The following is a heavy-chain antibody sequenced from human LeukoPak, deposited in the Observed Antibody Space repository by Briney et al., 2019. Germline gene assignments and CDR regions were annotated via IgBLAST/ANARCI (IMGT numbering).Heavy chain of an antibody. CDR3: AKAPSITMVRGVISYYYGMDV. J-gene: IGHJ6*02. V-gene: IGHV3-30*02. CDR2: IRHDESKK. D-gene: IGHD3-10*01. CDR1: GFIFSAYG. Sequence: GGSPRLSCAASGFIFSAYGMHWVRQAPGKGLEWVAFIRHDESKKNYADSVKGRFTISRDNSKNTVFLQMNSLRAEDTAVYYCAKAPSITMVRGVISYYYGMDVWGQGTTVTVSS.